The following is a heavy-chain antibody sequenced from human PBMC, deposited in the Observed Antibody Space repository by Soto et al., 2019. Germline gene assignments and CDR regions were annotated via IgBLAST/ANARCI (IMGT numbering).Heavy chain of an antibody. CDR3: ARDYYRDSLGALRFDP. J-gene: IGHJ5*02. CDR2: IWYDGSNK. D-gene: IGHD4-17*01. CDR1: GFTFSSYG. V-gene: IGHV3-33*01. Sequence: QVQLVESGGGVVQPGRSLRLSCAASGFTFSSYGMHWVRQAPGKGLEWVAVIWYDGSNKYYADSVKGRFTISRDNSKNTLYLQMNILRAEDTAVYYCARDYYRDSLGALRFDPWGQGTLVTVSS.